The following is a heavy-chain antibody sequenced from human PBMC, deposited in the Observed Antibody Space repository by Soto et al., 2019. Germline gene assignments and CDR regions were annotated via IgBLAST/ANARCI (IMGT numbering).Heavy chain of an antibody. V-gene: IGHV3-23*01. Sequence: GSLRLSCAASGFTFSSYAMSWVRQAPGKGLEWVSAISGSGGSTYYADSVKGRFTISRDNSKNTLHLQMNSLRAEDTAVYYCAKSGSRSYYMGRWYYYGMDVWGQGTTVTVSS. CDR1: GFTFSSYA. CDR3: AKSGSRSYYMGRWYYYGMDV. J-gene: IGHJ6*02. CDR2: ISGSGGST. D-gene: IGHD3-10*01.